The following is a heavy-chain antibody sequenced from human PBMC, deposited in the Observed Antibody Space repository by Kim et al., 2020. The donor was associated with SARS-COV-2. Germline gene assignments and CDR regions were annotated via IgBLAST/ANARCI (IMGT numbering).Heavy chain of an antibody. D-gene: IGHD3-10*01. Sequence: SETLSLTCTVSGGSISSGGYYWSWIRQHPGKGLEWIGYIYYSGSTYYNPSLKSRVTISVDTSKNQFSLKLSSVTAADTAVYYCARYQVTMVRGVILMSGYYGMDVWGQGTTVTVSS. CDR2: IYYSGST. CDR1: GGSISSGGYY. CDR3: ARYQVTMVRGVILMSGYYGMDV. J-gene: IGHJ6*02. V-gene: IGHV4-31*03.